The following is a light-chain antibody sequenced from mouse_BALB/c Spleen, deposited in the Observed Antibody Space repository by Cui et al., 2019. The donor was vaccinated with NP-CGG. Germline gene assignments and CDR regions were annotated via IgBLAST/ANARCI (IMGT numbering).Light chain of an antibody. V-gene: IGLV1*01. J-gene: IGLJ1*01. Sequence: QPVVPKESPPTTSPGETVTLTCRSSIGAVTTSNYANWVQEKPDHLFTGLIGGTNNRAPGVPARFSGSLIGDKAALAITGAQTEDEAIYFCALWYNNHWVFGGGTKLTVL. CDR1: IGAVTTSNY. CDR2: GTN. CDR3: ALWYNNHWV.